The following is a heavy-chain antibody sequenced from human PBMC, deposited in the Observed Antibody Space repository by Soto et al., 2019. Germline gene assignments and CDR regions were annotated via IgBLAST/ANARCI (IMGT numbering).Heavy chain of an antibody. V-gene: IGHV3-11*05. D-gene: IGHD6-19*01. CDR2: ISSSSSYT. Sequence: QVQLVESGGGLVKPGGSLRLSCAASGFTFSDYYMIWIRQAPGKGLKWVSYISSSSSYTNYADSVKGRFTISRDNAKNSLYLQRNSLRADDTAVYYCARVRALAADGMDVWGQGTTFTVSS. CDR3: ARVRALAADGMDV. CDR1: GFTFSDYY. J-gene: IGHJ6*02.